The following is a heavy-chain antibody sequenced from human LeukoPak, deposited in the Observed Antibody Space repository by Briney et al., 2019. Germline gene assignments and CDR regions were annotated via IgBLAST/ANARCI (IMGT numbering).Heavy chain of an antibody. D-gene: IGHD1-1*01. CDR3: ARGASGTFSWFDS. Sequence: WGSLRLSCAASGFTFINYPIHWVRQAPGKGLEWMAVMSYNRNNKYYADSVKGRFTISRDNSKTTLYLQMDRLGPGDTAVYYCARGASGTFSWFDSWGQGTLVTVSS. CDR1: GFTFINYP. V-gene: IGHV3-30-3*01. CDR2: MSYNRNNK. J-gene: IGHJ5*01.